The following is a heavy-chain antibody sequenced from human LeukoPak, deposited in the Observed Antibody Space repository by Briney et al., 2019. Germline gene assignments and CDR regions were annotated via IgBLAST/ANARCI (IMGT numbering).Heavy chain of an antibody. D-gene: IGHD6-13*01. CDR2: ISSSSGAI. V-gene: IGHV3-48*01. CDR3: VRDGGTAIAGTHHFDF. CDR1: GFTFSSYS. Sequence: GGSLRLSCAASGFTFSSYSMNWVRQAPGKGLEWISYISSSSGAIYYAGPVKGRFTISRDNAKKSLYLQMNSLRGEDTAVYFCVRDGGTAIAGTHHFDFWGQGTLLSVSS. J-gene: IGHJ4*02.